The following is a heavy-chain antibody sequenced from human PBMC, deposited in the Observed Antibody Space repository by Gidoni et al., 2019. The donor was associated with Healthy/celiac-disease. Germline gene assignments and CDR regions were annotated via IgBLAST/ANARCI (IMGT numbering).Heavy chain of an antibody. Sequence: EVQLVESGGGLVQPGGSLRLSCAASGFTFSSYTMNWVRQAPGKVLEWFSYISSSSSTIYYADSVKGRFTISRDNAKNSLYLQMNSLRAEDTAVYYCARSDFQITGTTPVPYYFDYWGQGTLVTVSS. CDR1: GFTFSSYT. D-gene: IGHD1-20*01. V-gene: IGHV3-48*01. CDR3: ARSDFQITGTTPVPYYFDY. CDR2: ISSSSSTI. J-gene: IGHJ4*02.